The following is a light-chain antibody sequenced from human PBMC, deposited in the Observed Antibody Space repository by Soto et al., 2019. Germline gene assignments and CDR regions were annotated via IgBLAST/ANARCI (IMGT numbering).Light chain of an antibody. Sequence: QSVLTQPPSASGSPGQSVTISCTGTSSDVGDYNYVSWYQQHPGKAPKLMIFEVTKRPSGVPDRFSGSKSGNTASLTVSGLQVDDEADYYCSSYAGSATVVFGGGTKVTVL. V-gene: IGLV2-8*01. CDR1: SSDVGDYNY. J-gene: IGLJ2*01. CDR3: SSYAGSATVV. CDR2: EVT.